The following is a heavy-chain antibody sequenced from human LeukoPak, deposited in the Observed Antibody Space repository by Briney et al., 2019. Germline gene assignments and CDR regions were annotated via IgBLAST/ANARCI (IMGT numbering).Heavy chain of an antibody. CDR2: ISDTGST. CDR3: ERTYCSGGFYYIDG. Sequence: KTSETLSFTCTVSGGSISSYYWSWIRQPPGKGLEWIGYISDTGSTNYNPSLKSRVSISVDTSKNQFSLSLSSVTAADTAVYYCERTYCSGGFYYIDGWGQGTLVTVS. J-gene: IGHJ4*01. V-gene: IGHV4-59*01. CDR1: GGSISSYY. D-gene: IGHD3-10*02.